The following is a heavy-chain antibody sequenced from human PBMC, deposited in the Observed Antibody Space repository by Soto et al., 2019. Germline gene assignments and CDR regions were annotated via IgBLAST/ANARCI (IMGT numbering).Heavy chain of an antibody. J-gene: IGHJ5*02. CDR2: IYYSGST. D-gene: IGHD6-13*01. Sequence: QVQLQESGPGLVKPSETLSLTCTVSGGSISSYYWSWIRQPPGKGLEWIGYIYYSGSTNYNPSLTARVTISVDTSKNQFSPKRSSVTAAATAVYYCASDRRQQLVGGDWFDPWGQGTLVTVSS. CDR3: ASDRRQQLVGGDWFDP. V-gene: IGHV4-59*01. CDR1: GGSISSYY.